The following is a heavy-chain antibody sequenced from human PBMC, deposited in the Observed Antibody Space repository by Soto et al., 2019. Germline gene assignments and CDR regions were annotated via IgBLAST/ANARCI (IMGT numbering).Heavy chain of an antibody. Sequence: EVQLVESGGGLIQPGGSLRLSCAVSGFTVSNNYMSWVRQAPGKGLEGVSVIYSGGYTAYGDSVKGRFTISRDNSKNTLFLQRKSQGADDTGWYYWGTQRGGGGYWGQGTLVTVSS. V-gene: IGHV3-53*01. CDR2: IYSGGYT. D-gene: IGHD6-25*01. J-gene: IGHJ4*02. CDR1: GFTVSNNY. CDR3: GTQRGGGGY.